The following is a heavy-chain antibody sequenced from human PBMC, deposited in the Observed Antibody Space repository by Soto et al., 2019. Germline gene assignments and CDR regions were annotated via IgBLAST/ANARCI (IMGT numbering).Heavy chain of an antibody. J-gene: IGHJ5*02. Sequence: GGSLRLSCAASGFIFSDYYMSWIRQAPGKGLEWVSYISSSSSYTNYADSVKGRFTISRDNAKNSLYLQMNSLRAEDTAVYYCARMGVAARYNWFDPWGQGTLVTVSS. CDR2: ISSSSSYT. CDR3: ARMGVAARYNWFDP. CDR1: GFIFSDYY. V-gene: IGHV3-11*06. D-gene: IGHD2-15*01.